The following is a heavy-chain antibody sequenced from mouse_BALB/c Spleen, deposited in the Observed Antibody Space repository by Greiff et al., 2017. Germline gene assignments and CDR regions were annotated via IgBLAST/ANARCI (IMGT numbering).Heavy chain of an antibody. CDR1: GYTFTDYA. CDR3: AREGGYRYAMDY. CDR2: ISTYYGDA. V-gene: IGHV1S137*01. Sequence: QVQLKESGAELVRPGVSVKISCKGSGYTFTDYAMHWVKQSHAKSLEWIGVISTYYGDASYNQKFKGKATMTVDKSSSTAYMELARLTSEDSAIYYCAREGGYRYAMDYWGQGTSVTVSS. J-gene: IGHJ4*01. D-gene: IGHD2-2*01.